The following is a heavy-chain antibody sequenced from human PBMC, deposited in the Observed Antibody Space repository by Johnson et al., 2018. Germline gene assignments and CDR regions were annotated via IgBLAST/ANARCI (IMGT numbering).Heavy chain of an antibody. D-gene: IGHD3-16*01. V-gene: IGHV3-7*01. CDR2: IKQDGSEK. Sequence: EVQLVESGGGLVQPGGSLRLSCAASGFTFSSYWMSWVRQAPGKGLEWVANIKQDGSEKYYVDSVKGRFTISRDNAKNSLYLQLNSLRAEETAVYYVASHKGPRAYSLDIWGQGTMVTVSS. J-gene: IGHJ3*02. CDR1: GFTFSSYW. CDR3: ASHKGPRAYSLDI.